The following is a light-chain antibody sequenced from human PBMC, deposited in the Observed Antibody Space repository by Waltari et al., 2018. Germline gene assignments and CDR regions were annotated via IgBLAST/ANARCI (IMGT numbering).Light chain of an antibody. Sequence: EIVLTQSPGTLSLSPGEGATLSCRASQSVSSSSLAWYQQKPGQAPRLLIYGASNRATGIPDRFSGSGSGTDFTLTISRLEPEDFAVYYCQQYDSSTGYTFGQGTKLEIK. J-gene: IGKJ2*01. CDR2: GAS. CDR1: QSVSSSS. V-gene: IGKV3-20*01. CDR3: QQYDSSTGYT.